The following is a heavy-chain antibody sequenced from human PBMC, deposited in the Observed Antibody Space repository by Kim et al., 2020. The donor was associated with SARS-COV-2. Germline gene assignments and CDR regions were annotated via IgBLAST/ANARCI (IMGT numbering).Heavy chain of an antibody. CDR2: TL. J-gene: IGHJ4*02. CDR3: ARDGWELLDY. V-gene: IGHV3-48*02. D-gene: IGHD1-26*01. Sequence: TLYYADLVKGRFTISRDNAKNSLYLQMNCLRDEDTAVYYCARDGWELLDYWGQGTLVTVSS.